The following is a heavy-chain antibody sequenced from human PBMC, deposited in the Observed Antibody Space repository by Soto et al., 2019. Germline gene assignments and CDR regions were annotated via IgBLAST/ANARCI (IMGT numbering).Heavy chain of an antibody. CDR3: ARLFREYSSSSYAFDI. D-gene: IGHD6-6*01. CDR1: GGSISSSSYY. J-gene: IGHJ3*02. V-gene: IGHV4-39*01. Sequence: PSETLSLTCTVSGGSISSSSYYWGWIRQPPGKGLEWIGSIYYSGSTYYNPSLKSRVTISVDTSKNQFSLKLSSVTAADTAVYYCARLFREYSSSSYAFDIWGQGTMVTVSS. CDR2: IYYSGST.